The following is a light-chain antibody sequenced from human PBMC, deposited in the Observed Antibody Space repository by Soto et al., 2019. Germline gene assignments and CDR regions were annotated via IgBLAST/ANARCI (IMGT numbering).Light chain of an antibody. CDR3: QQFNNYPSIT. Sequence: AILLTRSPSSLSASVGDRVTITCRASQGIDTSLAWYQQKPGKAPKLLIYDASSLESGVPSRFGGSGSGTDFTLTISSLQPEDFATYYCQQFNNYPSITFGQGTKVDIK. V-gene: IGKV1D-13*01. CDR1: QGIDTS. CDR2: DAS. J-gene: IGKJ1*01.